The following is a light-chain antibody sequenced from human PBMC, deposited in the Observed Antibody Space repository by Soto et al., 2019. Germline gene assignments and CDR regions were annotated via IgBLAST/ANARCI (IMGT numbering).Light chain of an antibody. V-gene: IGKV3-15*01. Sequence: EIVMTQSPATLSVSPGERATLSCRASQSVGTNLDWYQQKPGQPPRLLIYGASTRATGIPARFSGRGSGTEFTLTISSLQSEDFAVYYCQQYNNWPFTFGPGTKVDIE. CDR3: QQYNNWPFT. CDR2: GAS. CDR1: QSVGTN. J-gene: IGKJ3*01.